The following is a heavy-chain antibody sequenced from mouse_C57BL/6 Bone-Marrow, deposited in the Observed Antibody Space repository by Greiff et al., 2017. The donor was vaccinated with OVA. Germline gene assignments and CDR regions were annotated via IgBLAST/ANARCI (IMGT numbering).Heavy chain of an antibody. V-gene: IGHV2-9-1*01. J-gene: IGHJ3*01. Sequence: VKLMESGPGLVAPSQSLSITCTVSGFSLTSYAISWVRQPPGKGLEWLGVIWTGGGTNYNSALKSSLRITKDNSKSQVFLKMNSLQTDDTARYYCARPDYYGSSPSWFADWGQGTLVTVAA. CDR2: IWTGGGT. CDR1: GFSLTSYA. D-gene: IGHD1-1*01. CDR3: ARPDYYGSSPSWFAD.